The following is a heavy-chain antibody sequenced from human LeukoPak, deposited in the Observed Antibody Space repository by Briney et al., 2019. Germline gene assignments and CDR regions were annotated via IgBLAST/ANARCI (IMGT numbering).Heavy chain of an antibody. J-gene: IGHJ3*02. V-gene: IGHV3-74*01. CDR2: INSDGIIT. CDR3: ARVGGSNAFDI. D-gene: IGHD1-26*01. Sequence: GGSLRLSCAASGFTFSSYWVHWVRQAPGKGVVLVSPINSDGIITTYADSVKGRFTISRDNAKNTLSLQMNSLRAEDTAVYYCARVGGSNAFDIWGQGTMVIVSS. CDR1: GFTFSSYW.